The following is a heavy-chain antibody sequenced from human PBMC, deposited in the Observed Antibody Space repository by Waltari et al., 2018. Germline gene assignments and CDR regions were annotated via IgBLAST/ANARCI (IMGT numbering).Heavy chain of an antibody. CDR3: AKDTGRYYYYMDV. J-gene: IGHJ6*03. CDR1: GFTFSSYG. CDR2: ILFDGSSK. V-gene: IGHV3-30*18. Sequence: QVQLVESGGGVVQPGRSLRLSCAVSGFTFSSYGMHWVRQAPGKGVEWVSAILFDGSSKYYADSVKGQFTISRDNSKNTLFLQMNSLRAEDTAMYYCAKDTGRYYYYMDVWGKGTTVTVSS. D-gene: IGHD4-17*01.